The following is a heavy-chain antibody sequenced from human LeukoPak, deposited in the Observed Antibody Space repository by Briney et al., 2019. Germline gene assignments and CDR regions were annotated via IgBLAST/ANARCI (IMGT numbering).Heavy chain of an antibody. D-gene: IGHD1-26*01. CDR3: ARSPPRIVGASEYYFDH. CDR2: IYYSGST. CDR1: GGSISSYY. V-gene: IGHV4-59*01. Sequence: SETLSLTCTVSGGSISSYYWSWIRQPPGKGLEWIGYIYYSGSTNYNPSLKSRVTISVDTSKNQFSLKLSSVTAADTAVYYCARSPPRIVGASEYYFDHWGQGTLVTVSS. J-gene: IGHJ4*02.